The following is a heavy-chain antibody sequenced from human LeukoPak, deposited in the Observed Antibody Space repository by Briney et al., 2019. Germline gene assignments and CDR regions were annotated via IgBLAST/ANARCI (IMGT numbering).Heavy chain of an antibody. CDR3: ARDNSALGFDY. J-gene: IGHJ4*02. V-gene: IGHV1-2*02. CDR2: INPNSGGT. D-gene: IGHD1-1*01. Sequence: ASVKVSCEASGYTFTGYYMHWVRQAPGQGLEWMGWINPNSGGTNYAQKFRGRVTMTRDTSISTAYMELSRLRSDDTAVYYCARDNSALGFDYWGQGTLVTVSS. CDR1: GYTFTGYY.